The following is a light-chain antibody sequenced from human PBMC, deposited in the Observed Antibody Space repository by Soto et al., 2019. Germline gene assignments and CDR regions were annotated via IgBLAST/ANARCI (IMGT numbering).Light chain of an antibody. V-gene: IGKV3-15*01. CDR3: QQDNNWPPWT. J-gene: IGKJ1*01. CDR1: QSVSSN. Sequence: EIVMTQSPATLSVSPGERATLSCRASQSVSSNLAWYQQKPGQAPRLLIYGASTRATGIPARFSGSGSRTDVSITISSLPSEDFAVYYCQQDNNWPPWTFGQGTKVYIK. CDR2: GAS.